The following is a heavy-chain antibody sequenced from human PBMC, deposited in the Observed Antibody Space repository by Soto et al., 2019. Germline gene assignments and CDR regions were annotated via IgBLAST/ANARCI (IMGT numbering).Heavy chain of an antibody. V-gene: IGHV3-30-3*01. CDR2: ISYDENNK. D-gene: IGHD2-15*01. Sequence: QVQLMESGGGVVQPGRSLRLSCAASGFTFRNYAMHWVRQAPGKGPEWVAVISYDENNKYYADSGKGRCTISRDNAMNKVHLKMNSPRAEDTVESYCAGGEVTKQDGSLPHDWGQRTLVTVS. CDR1: GFTFRNYA. J-gene: IGHJ4*02. CDR3: AGGEVTKQDGSLPHD.